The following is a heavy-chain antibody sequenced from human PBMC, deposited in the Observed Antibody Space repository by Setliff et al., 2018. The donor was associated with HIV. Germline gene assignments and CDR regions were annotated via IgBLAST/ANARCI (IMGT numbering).Heavy chain of an antibody. Sequence: SETLSLTCTVSGGSISSHYWSWIRQPPGKGLGWIGSIYYSGSTNYNPSLKSRVTISVDTSKNQFSLKLSSVTAADTAVYYCARDPVPQKRNNFWSGYSDYWGQGTLVAVSS. CDR2: IYYSGST. V-gene: IGHV4-59*11. J-gene: IGHJ4*02. CDR3: ARDPVPQKRNNFWSGYSDY. D-gene: IGHD3-3*01. CDR1: GGSISSHY.